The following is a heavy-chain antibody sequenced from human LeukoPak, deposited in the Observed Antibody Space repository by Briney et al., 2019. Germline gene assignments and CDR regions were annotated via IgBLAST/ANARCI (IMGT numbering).Heavy chain of an antibody. V-gene: IGHV3-33*01. Sequence: GRSLRLSCAASGFTFSDYGMHWVRQAPGKGLEWVAVIWYDGSNIYYADSVKGRFTISRDNSRNTLYLQMNSLRAEDTAVYYCARDPAGDYGYYYGMDVWGQGTTVTVSS. CDR1: GFTFSDYG. J-gene: IGHJ6*02. CDR3: ARDPAGDYGYYYGMDV. CDR2: IWYDGSNI. D-gene: IGHD4-17*01.